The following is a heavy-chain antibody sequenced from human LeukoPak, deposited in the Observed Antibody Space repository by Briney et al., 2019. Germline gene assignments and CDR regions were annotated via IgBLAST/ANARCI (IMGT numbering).Heavy chain of an antibody. CDR3: ARDGYQSSGTYCDH. Sequence: GGSLRLSCAASGFTFNTYAMHWVRQAPGKGLERVAVISHDGRNKYYADSVKGRFTISRDNSKNTLHLQMNSLRPEDTALYYCARDGYQSSGTYCDHWGQGTLVTVSS. CDR2: ISHDGRNK. V-gene: IGHV3-30*04. CDR1: GFTFNTYA. D-gene: IGHD3-10*01. J-gene: IGHJ5*02.